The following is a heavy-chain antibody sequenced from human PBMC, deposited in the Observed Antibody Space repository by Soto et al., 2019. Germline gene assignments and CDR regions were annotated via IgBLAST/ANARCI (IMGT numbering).Heavy chain of an antibody. CDR2: IYHSGST. CDR3: AGVSGSYYYGMDV. J-gene: IGHJ6*02. CDR1: GGSISSSYW. V-gene: IGHV4-4*02. Sequence: QVQLQESGPGLVKPSGTLSLTCAVSGGSISSSYWWSWVRQPPGKGLEWIGEIYHSGSTNYNTSLKIRVTISVDKSKNQFSLKVTSVTAADTAVYYCAGVSGSYYYGMDVWGQGTTVTVSS.